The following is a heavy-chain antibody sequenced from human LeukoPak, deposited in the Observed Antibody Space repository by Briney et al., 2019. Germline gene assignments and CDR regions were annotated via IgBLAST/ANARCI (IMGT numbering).Heavy chain of an antibody. D-gene: IGHD3-22*01. CDR2: ISSSSSTI. Sequence: PGGSLSLSCAASGFTFSSYSMNWVRQAPGKGLEWVSYISSSSSTIYYADSVKGRFTISRDNAKNSLYLQMNSLRAEDTAVYYCARDYGVRNYYDSSGLGYWGQGTLVTVSS. V-gene: IGHV3-48*01. J-gene: IGHJ4*02. CDR3: ARDYGVRNYYDSSGLGY. CDR1: GFTFSSYS.